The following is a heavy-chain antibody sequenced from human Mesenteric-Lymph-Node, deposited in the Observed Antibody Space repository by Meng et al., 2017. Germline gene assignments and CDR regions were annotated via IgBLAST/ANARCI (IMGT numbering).Heavy chain of an antibody. D-gene: IGHD7-27*01. V-gene: IGHV4-39*01. CDR3: ASPLGILGIIDL. J-gene: IGHJ2*01. CDR2: IYYSGST. CDR1: GVPISRCSYY. Sequence: PPGPLSLPGPFFGVPISRCSYYWGSTPQPPGKGLEWIGSIYYSGSTYYNPSLKSRVTISVDTSKNQFSLKLSSVTAADTAVYYCASPLGILGIIDLWGRGTLVTVSS.